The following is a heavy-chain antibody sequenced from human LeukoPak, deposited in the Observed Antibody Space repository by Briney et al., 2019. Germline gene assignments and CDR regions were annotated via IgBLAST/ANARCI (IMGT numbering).Heavy chain of an antibody. V-gene: IGHV3-23*01. D-gene: IGHD2-15*01. CDR2: ISGSGGST. CDR1: GYTFTSYY. CDR3: AKATPLRIVVVVAVEAYYFDY. J-gene: IGHJ4*02. Sequence: ASVKVSCKASGYTFTSYYMHWVRQAPGKGLEWVSAISGSGGSTYYADSVRGRFTISRDNSKNTLYLQMNSLRAEDTAVYYCAKATPLRIVVVVAVEAYYFDYWGQGTLVTVSS.